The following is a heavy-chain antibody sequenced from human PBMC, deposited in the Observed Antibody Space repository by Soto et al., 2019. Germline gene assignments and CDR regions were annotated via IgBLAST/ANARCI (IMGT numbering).Heavy chain of an antibody. V-gene: IGHV3-30*03. CDR3: ARDYSMVVVVPGY. Sequence: QVQLVESGGGVVQPGRSLRLSCAASGFTFSSYAMHWVRQAPGKGLEWVALISYDGSNEYYADSVKGRLTISRDNSKNTLYLQMNSLRAEDTAVYYCARDYSMVVVVPGYWGQGTLVTVSS. D-gene: IGHD3-22*01. J-gene: IGHJ4*02. CDR2: ISYDGSNE. CDR1: GFTFSSYA.